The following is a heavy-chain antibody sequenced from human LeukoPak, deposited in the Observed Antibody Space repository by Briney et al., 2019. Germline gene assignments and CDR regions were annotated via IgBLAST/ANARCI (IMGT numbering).Heavy chain of an antibody. CDR1: GFPFGNYW. V-gene: IGHV3-74*01. Sequence: PGGSLRLSCAASGFPFGNYWMHWVRQAPGKGLVWVSLINTDGGILTYADSVKGRVTISRDNARNTLYLQMNSLRAEDSAVYYCARSMGIAVSRNSNFDYWGQGILVTVSS. CDR2: INTDGGIL. J-gene: IGHJ4*02. D-gene: IGHD6-19*01. CDR3: ARSMGIAVSRNSNFDY.